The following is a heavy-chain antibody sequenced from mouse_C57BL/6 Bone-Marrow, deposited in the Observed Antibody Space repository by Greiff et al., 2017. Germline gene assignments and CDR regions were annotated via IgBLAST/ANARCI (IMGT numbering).Heavy chain of an antibody. Sequence: QVQLKQSGPELVKPGASVKLSCKASGYTFTSYDINWVKQRPGQGLEWIGWIYPRDGSTKYNEKFKGKATLTVDTYSSTAYMELHSLTSEDSAVYFCASGGYQYYFDYWGQGTTLTVSS. D-gene: IGHD2-14*01. V-gene: IGHV1-85*01. J-gene: IGHJ2*01. CDR3: ASGGYQYYFDY. CDR2: IYPRDGST. CDR1: GYTFTSYD.